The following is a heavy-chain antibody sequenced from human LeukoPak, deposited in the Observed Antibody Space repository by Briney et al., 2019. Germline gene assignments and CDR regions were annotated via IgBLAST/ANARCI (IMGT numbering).Heavy chain of an antibody. CDR2: INPDGGNT. J-gene: IGHJ3*01. D-gene: IGHD5-24*01. CDR3: ARIRDGYNDAYDL. V-gene: IGHV1-46*01. CDR1: GYTFTNSY. Sequence: GASVKDSCKASGYTFTNSYIHWVRQAPGQVLEWMGLINPDGGNTNYAQNFQGRVTLTRDTSTSTVYMELSSLRSEDTAIYYCARIRDGYNDAYDLWGQGTVVTVPS.